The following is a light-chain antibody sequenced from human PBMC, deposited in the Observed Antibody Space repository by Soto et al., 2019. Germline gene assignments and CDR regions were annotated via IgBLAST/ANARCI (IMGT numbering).Light chain of an antibody. CDR2: EGS. CDR1: SSDVGSYNL. CDR3: SSFAGSSTYV. V-gene: IGLV2-23*01. J-gene: IGLJ1*01. Sequence: QAVVTQPASVSESPGQSITISCTGTSSDVGSYNLVSWYQQYPGKAPKLLIYEGSKRPSGVSTRFSGSKSGNTASLTISGLQAEDEADYYCSSFAGSSTYVFGTGTKVTVL.